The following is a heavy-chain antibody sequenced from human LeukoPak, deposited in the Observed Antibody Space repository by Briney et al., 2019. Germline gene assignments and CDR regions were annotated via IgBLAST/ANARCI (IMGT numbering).Heavy chain of an antibody. CDR1: GGSFSGYY. CDR3: ARYYRPAYYFDY. V-gene: IGHV4-34*12. CDR2: IFYSGST. Sequence: SETLSLTCAVYGGSFSGYYWSWIRQPPGKGLEWIGSIFYSGSTYYNPSLKSRVTISVGTSKNQFSLRLSSVTAADTAVYYCARYYRPAYYFDYWGQGTLVTVSS. D-gene: IGHD2/OR15-2a*01. J-gene: IGHJ4*02.